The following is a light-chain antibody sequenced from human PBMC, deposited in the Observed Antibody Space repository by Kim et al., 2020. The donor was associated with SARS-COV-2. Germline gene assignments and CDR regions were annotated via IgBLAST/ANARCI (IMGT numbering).Light chain of an antibody. CDR1: GRVGCL. J-gene: IGKJ4*01. CDR2: HAS. Sequence: VSAGEVATRACRASGRVGCLWAWYQQKPGQAPRLLLFHASARATGIPARFTGSGSGTDFTVTISSLQSEDVAVYYCQQHGQWPLTFGGGTKVDIK. V-gene: IGKV3-15*01. CDR3: QQHGQWPLT.